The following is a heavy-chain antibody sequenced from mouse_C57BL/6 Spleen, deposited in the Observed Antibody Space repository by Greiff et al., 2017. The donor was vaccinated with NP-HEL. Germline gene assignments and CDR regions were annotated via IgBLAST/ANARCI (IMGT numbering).Heavy chain of an antibody. CDR3: ARAHYYGSYYYAMDY. CDR1: GFTFSDYG. D-gene: IGHD1-1*01. J-gene: IGHJ4*01. Sequence: EVQGVESGGGLVKPGGSLKLSCAASGFTFSDYGMHWVRQAPEKGLEWVAYISSGSGTIYYADTVKGRFTISRDNAKNTLFLQMTSLRSEDTAMYYCARAHYYGSYYYAMDYWGQGTSVTVSS. CDR2: ISSGSGTI. V-gene: IGHV5-17*01.